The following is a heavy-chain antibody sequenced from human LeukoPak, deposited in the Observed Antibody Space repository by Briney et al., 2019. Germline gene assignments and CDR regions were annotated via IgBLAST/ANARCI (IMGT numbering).Heavy chain of an antibody. J-gene: IGHJ5*02. CDR3: AVRVGAERNWFDP. Sequence: SETLSLTCTVSGGSISSYYWSWIRQPPGKGLEWIGEINHSGSTNYNPSLKSRVTISVDTSKNQFSLRLSSVTAADTAVYYCAVRVGAERNWFDPWGQGTLVTVSS. CDR2: INHSGST. V-gene: IGHV4-34*01. CDR1: GGSISSYY. D-gene: IGHD1-26*01.